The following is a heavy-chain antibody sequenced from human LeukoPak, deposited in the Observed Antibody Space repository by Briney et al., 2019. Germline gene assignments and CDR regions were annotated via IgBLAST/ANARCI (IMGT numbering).Heavy chain of an antibody. J-gene: IGHJ4*02. CDR3: ARKSKGANSGGYYFDY. D-gene: IGHD1-26*01. CDR1: GYTFTGYY. Sequence: APVKVSCKASGYTFTGYYMHWVRQAPGQGLEWMGWINPNSGGTNYAQKFQGRVTMTRDTSISTAYMELSRLRSDDTAVYYCARKSKGANSGGYYFDYWSQGTLVTVSS. V-gene: IGHV1-2*02. CDR2: INPNSGGT.